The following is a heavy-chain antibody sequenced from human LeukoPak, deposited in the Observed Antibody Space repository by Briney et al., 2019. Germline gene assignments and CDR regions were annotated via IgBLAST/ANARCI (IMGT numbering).Heavy chain of an antibody. J-gene: IGHJ4*02. Sequence: GGSLRLSCEASGFTFSSYAMSWVRQAPGKGLEWVSAISGSGGSTYYADSVKGRFTISRDNSKNTLYLQMNSLRAEDTAVYYCAKGFYGSGSPLDYWGQGTLVTVSS. CDR3: AKGFYGSGSPLDY. V-gene: IGHV3-23*01. CDR2: ISGSGGST. CDR1: GFTFSSYA. D-gene: IGHD3-10*01.